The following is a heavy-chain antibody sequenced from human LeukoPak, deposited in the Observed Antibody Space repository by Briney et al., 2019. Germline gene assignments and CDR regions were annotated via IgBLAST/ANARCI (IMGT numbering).Heavy chain of an antibody. CDR1: GYTFTSYD. CDR2: MNPNSGNT. D-gene: IGHD6-6*01. V-gene: IGHV1-8*01. Sequence: ASVKVSCKASGYTFTSYDINWVRQATGQGLEWMGWMNPNSGNTGYAQKFQGRVTMTRNTSISTAYTELSSLRSEDTAVYYCARVLGSIAALRWYYYYYMDVWGKGTTVTVSS. CDR3: ARVLGSIAALRWYYYYYMDV. J-gene: IGHJ6*03.